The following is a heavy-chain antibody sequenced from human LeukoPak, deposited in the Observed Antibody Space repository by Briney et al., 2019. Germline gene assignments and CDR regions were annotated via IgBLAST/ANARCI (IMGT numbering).Heavy chain of an antibody. V-gene: IGHV3-21*04. Sequence: GGSLRLSCAASGFTFSSYSMNWVRQAPGKGLEWVSSITSSSGYIYYADSVKGRFTISRDNPENSLFLQMNSLRAEDTAVYYCASLDYYDSSGLDYWGQGTLVTVSS. CDR3: ASLDYYDSSGLDY. D-gene: IGHD3-22*01. CDR1: GFTFSSYS. CDR2: ITSSSGYI. J-gene: IGHJ4*02.